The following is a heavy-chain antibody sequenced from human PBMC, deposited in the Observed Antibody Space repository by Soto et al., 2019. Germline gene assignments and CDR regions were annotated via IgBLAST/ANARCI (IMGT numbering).Heavy chain of an antibody. J-gene: IGHJ4*02. Sequence: LRLSCAASGFPFSSYTMNWVRRAPGKGLEWVSTISDTPTGHTHYADSVKGRFTISRDDSTNTVYLQMDSLRAEDTALYCCTTRKTAHFDHWGRGTQVTVSS. CDR1: GFPFSSYT. V-gene: IGHV3-23*01. CDR2: ISDTPTGHT. D-gene: IGHD2-21*02. CDR3: TTRKTAHFDH.